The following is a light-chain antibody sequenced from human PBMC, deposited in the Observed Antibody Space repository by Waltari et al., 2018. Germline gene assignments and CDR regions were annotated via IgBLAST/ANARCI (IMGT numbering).Light chain of an antibody. J-gene: IGLJ2*01. CDR2: DVT. CDR3: GSYTITSLVV. CDR1: GPDIGDFKY. V-gene: IGLV2-14*03. Sequence: QSALTQPASVSGSPGQSITISCTGAGPDIGDFKYVSWYPQHPGKAPKPLCYDVTNRPSGVSDRSPGSNSGNTASLIISGLQAGDEADYYCGSYTITSLVVFGGGTRLTVL.